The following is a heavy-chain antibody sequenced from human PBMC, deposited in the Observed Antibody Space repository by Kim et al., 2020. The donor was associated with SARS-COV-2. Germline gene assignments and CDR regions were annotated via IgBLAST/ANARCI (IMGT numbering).Heavy chain of an antibody. CDR1: GYTLTELS. CDR2: FDPEDGET. V-gene: IGHV1-24*01. CDR3: ATILGGYDWQPYYYYGMDV. J-gene: IGHJ6*02. D-gene: IGHD5-12*01. Sequence: ASVKVSCKVSGYTLTELSMHWVRQAPGKGREWMGGFDPEDGETIHAQKPQGRVTMTEDTSTDTAYMELSSLRSEDTAVYYCATILGGYDWQPYYYYGMDVWGQGTTVTVSS.